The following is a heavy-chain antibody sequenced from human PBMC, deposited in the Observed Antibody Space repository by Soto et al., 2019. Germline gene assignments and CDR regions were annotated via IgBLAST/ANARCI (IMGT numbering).Heavy chain of an antibody. CDR2: MYNTGST. J-gene: IGHJ6*02. CDR1: GGSISRYY. CDR3: ARDLWGYCGTDCYPLDV. V-gene: IGHV4-59*01. D-gene: IGHD2-21*02. Sequence: LSLTCTVSGGSISRYYWSWIRQPPGKGLEWIGYMYNTGSTVYNPPFKSRVTISVDTSKNQFSLKLNSVTAADTAVYYCARDLWGYCGTDCYPLDVWGQGTTVTVSS.